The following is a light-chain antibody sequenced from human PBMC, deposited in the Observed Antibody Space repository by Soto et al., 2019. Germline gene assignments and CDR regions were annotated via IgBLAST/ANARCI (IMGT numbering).Light chain of an antibody. V-gene: IGKV3-15*01. Sequence: IVMTQYPATLSVSPGERATLSCRASQSVGSSLAWYQQEPGQAPRLLIYGASTRATGIPARFSGSGSGTEFTLTISSLQSEDFAVYYCHQYGSSPHTFGQRTRLEIK. J-gene: IGKJ5*01. CDR1: QSVGSS. CDR2: GAS. CDR3: HQYGSSPHT.